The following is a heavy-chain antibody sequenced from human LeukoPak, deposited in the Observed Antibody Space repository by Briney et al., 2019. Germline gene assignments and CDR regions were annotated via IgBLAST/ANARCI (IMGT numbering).Heavy chain of an antibody. J-gene: IGHJ6*02. V-gene: IGHV4-34*01. D-gene: IGHD5-18*01. Sequence: PSETLSLTCAVYGGSFSGYYWSWIRQPPGKGLEWIGEINHSGSTNYNPSLKSRVTISVDTSKNQFSLKLSSVTAADTAVYYCARGRWIQLWSYYYYGMDVWGQGTTVTVSS. CDR3: ARGRWIQLWSYYYYGMDV. CDR1: GGSFSGYY. CDR2: INHSGST.